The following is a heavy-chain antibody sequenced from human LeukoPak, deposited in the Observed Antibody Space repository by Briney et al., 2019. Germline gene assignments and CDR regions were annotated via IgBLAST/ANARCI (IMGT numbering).Heavy chain of an antibody. CDR1: GFTFSSYS. Sequence: GGSLRLSCAASGFTFSSYSMNCVRQPPGKGLEWVSSISSSSSYIYYADSVKGRFTISRDNAKNTLYLQMNSLRAEDTAGYYRARGSDFWSGYYGDYWGQGTLVTVSS. V-gene: IGHV3-21*01. J-gene: IGHJ4*02. CDR2: ISSSSSYI. D-gene: IGHD3-3*01. CDR3: ARGSDFWSGYYGDY.